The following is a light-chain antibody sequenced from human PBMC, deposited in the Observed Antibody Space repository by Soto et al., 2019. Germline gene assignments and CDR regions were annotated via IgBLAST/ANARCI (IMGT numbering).Light chain of an antibody. J-gene: IGKJ4*01. CDR3: QQYGSSPLLN. CDR2: GAC. CDR1: QSVSSSY. Sequence: EIVLTQSPGTLSLSPGERATLSCRASQSVSSSYLAWYQQKPGQAPRLLIYGACSRATGIPDRVSGSGSGTDFTLTISRLEPEDFAVYYCQQYGSSPLLNFGGGTKVDIK. V-gene: IGKV3-20*01.